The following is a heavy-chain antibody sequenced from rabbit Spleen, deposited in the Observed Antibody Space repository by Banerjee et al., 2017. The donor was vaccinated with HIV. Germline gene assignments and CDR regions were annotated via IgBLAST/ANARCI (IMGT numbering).Heavy chain of an antibody. CDR1: GLDFSSRYW. D-gene: IGHD4-2*01. J-gene: IGHJ4*01. V-gene: IGHV1S45*01. CDR2: IDVAKYGTT. Sequence: QEQLEESGGDLVKPGASLTITCKASGLDFSSRYWICWVRQAPGKGLEWIACIDVAKYGTTYYASWAKGRFTISKTSSTTVTLQVPSLTVADTATYFCARDSAGREDFNLWGPGTLVTVS. CDR3: ARDSAGREDFNL.